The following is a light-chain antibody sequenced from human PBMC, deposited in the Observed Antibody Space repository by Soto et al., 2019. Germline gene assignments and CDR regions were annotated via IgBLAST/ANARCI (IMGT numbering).Light chain of an antibody. CDR3: QQYGGSPPT. CDR2: GAS. V-gene: IGKV3-20*01. J-gene: IGKJ3*01. Sequence: EIVLTQSPGTLSLSPGERATLSCSASQSVSSSYLAWYQQKPGQAPRLLIYGASSRATGIPDRFSGSGSGTDFTLTISRLEPEDFAVYYCQQYGGSPPTFGPGTKVDIK. CDR1: QSVSSSY.